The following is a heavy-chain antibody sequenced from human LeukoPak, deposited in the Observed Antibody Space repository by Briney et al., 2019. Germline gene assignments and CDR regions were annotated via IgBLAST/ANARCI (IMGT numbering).Heavy chain of an antibody. CDR3: ARDDYAGYYYYYMDV. CDR2: IYTSGST. Sequence: SETLSLTCTVSGGSISSGSYYWSWIRQPAGKGLEWIRRIYTSGSTNYNPSLKSRVTISVDTSKNQFSLKLSSVTAAGTAVYYYARDDYAGYYYYYMDVWGKGTTVTVSS. D-gene: IGHD2-2*01. J-gene: IGHJ6*03. V-gene: IGHV4-61*02. CDR1: GGSISSGSYY.